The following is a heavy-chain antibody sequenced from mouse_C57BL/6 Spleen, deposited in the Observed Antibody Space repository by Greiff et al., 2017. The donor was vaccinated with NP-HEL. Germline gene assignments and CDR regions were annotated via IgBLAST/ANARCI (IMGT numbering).Heavy chain of an antibody. D-gene: IGHD4-1*01. CDR2: LYPRDGSP. J-gene: IGHJ3*01. Sequence: VQLHQSGPELVKPGASVKLSCTASGYTFTSYDINWVKQRPGQGLEWIGWLYPRDGSPKYNEKFKCKATLTVDTSSSTAYMELHSLTSEDSAVYFCARGANWVFAYWGQGTLVTVSA. CDR3: ARGANWVFAY. CDR1: GYTFTSYD. V-gene: IGHV1-85*01.